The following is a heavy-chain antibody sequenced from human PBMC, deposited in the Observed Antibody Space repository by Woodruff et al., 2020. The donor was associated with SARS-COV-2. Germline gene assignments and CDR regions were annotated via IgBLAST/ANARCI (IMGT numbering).Heavy chain of an antibody. J-gene: IGHJ4*02. D-gene: IGHD3-10*02. V-gene: IGHV4-30-2*04. Sequence: NPSLKSRVTISVDTSKNQFSLKLSSVTAADTAVYYCARPLLRSDWSPFDYWGQGTLVTVSS. CDR3: ARPLLRSDWSPFDY.